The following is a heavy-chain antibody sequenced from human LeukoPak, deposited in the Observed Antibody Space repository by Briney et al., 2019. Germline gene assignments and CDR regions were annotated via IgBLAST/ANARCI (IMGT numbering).Heavy chain of an antibody. D-gene: IGHD3-9*01. CDR2: ISYSGST. J-gene: IGHJ3*02. CDR1: GGSISSYY. Sequence: KPSETLSLTCTVSGGSISSYYWSWIRQPPGKGLEWLGYISYSGSTNYNPSLKSRVTISIETSKNQFSLKLRSVTAADTAIYYCARQGYDILTGYIDAFDIWGQGTMVTVSS. CDR3: ARQGYDILTGYIDAFDI. V-gene: IGHV4-59*08.